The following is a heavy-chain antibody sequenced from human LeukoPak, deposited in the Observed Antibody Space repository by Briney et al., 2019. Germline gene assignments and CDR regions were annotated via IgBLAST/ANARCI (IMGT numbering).Heavy chain of an antibody. CDR1: GYTFTGYY. CDR2: INPNSGGT. CDR3: ARGDGYSSSSYDY. V-gene: IGHV1-2*02. Sequence: ASVKVSCKASGYTFTGYYMHWVRQAPGQGLEWTGWINPNSGGTNYAQKFQGRVTMTRDTSISTAYMELSRLRSDDTAVYYCARGDGYSSSSYDYWGQGTLVTVSS. J-gene: IGHJ4*02. D-gene: IGHD6-6*01.